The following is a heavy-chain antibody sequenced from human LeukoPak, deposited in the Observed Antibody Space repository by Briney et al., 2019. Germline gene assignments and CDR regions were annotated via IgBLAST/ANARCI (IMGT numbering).Heavy chain of an antibody. CDR2: VSSDGRDK. J-gene: IGHJ4*02. CDR3: ARDLRRFAAYYFDY. D-gene: IGHD5/OR15-5a*01. Sequence: GGSLRLSCAASGFTFSGYAIHWVRQAPGKGLEWVAVVSSDGRDKHHADSVKGRFTISRDNSKNTLYLQTNSLRAEDTAVYYCARDLRRFAAYYFDYWGQGTLVTVSS. CDR1: GFTFSGYA. V-gene: IGHV3-30*03.